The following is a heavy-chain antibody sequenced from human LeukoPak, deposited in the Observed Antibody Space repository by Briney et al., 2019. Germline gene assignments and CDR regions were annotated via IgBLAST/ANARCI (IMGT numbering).Heavy chain of an antibody. J-gene: IGHJ3*02. CDR3: ARVSSPWSPRDAFDI. V-gene: IGHV6-1*01. CDR1: GDSVSSNSAT. Sequence: SQTLSLTCAISGDSVSSNSATWNWVRQSPSRGLEWLGRTYYKSKWYNDYAVSVKSRITINSDTSKNQFSLQLNSETPEDTAVYYCARVSSPWSPRDAFDIWGQGTMVTVSS. CDR2: TYYKSKWYN. D-gene: IGHD1-26*01.